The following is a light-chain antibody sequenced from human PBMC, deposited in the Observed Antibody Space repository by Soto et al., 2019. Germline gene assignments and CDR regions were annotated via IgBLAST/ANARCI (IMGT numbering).Light chain of an antibody. V-gene: IGKV2-28*01. CDR1: QSLLHSNGYNY. J-gene: IGKJ4*01. CDR2: LGS. Sequence: DLVMTQSPLSLRVTPGEPASISCRSSQSLLHSNGYNYLDWYLQKPGQSPQLLIYLGSNRASGVPDRFSGSGSGTDFTLKISRVEAEDVGVYYCMQALQTPLAFGGGTKVEIK. CDR3: MQALQTPLA.